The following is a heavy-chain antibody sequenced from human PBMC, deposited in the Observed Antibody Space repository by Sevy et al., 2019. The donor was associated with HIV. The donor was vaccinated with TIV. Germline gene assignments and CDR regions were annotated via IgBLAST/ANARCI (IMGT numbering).Heavy chain of an antibody. CDR1: RGSISTYY. CDR3: TRGGPNQQQLDYFDY. Sequence: SETLSLTCTVSRGSISTYYWTWIRQPPGKGLVWIGYIYYSGSTDYNPSLKSRVTMSIDTSKNQFSLKLRSVTAADTAVYYCTRGGPNQQQLDYFDYWGQGTLVTVSS. D-gene: IGHD6-13*01. J-gene: IGHJ4*02. V-gene: IGHV4-59*01. CDR2: IYYSGST.